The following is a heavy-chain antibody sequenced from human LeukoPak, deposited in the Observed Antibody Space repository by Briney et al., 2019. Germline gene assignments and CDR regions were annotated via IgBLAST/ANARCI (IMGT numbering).Heavy chain of an antibody. D-gene: IGHD3-3*01. V-gene: IGHV1-69*05. Sequence: SVKVSCKASGGTFSSYAISWVRQAPGQGLEWMGGIIPIFGTANYAQKFQGRVTITTDESTSTAYMELSSLRSEDTAVYYRARSQPDYDFWSGYYTGGYYYYYYMDVWGKGTTVTVSS. CDR1: GGTFSSYA. CDR2: IIPIFGTA. J-gene: IGHJ6*03. CDR3: ARSQPDYDFWSGYYTGGYYYYYYMDV.